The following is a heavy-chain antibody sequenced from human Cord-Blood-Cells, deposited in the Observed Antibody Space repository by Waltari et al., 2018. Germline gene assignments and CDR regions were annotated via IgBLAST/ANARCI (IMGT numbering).Heavy chain of an antibody. Sequence: QVQLVESGGGVVQPGRSLRLSCAASGFTFSSYAMHWVRQAPGNGLEWGAGISYDGSNKYYADAVKGRFTISRDNSKNTLYLPMNSLRAEYTAVYYCARSWDQLGTAFDIWGQGTMVTVSS. J-gene: IGHJ3*02. V-gene: IGHV3-30-3*01. D-gene: IGHD2-2*01. CDR3: ARSWDQLGTAFDI. CDR1: GFTFSSYA. CDR2: ISYDGSNK.